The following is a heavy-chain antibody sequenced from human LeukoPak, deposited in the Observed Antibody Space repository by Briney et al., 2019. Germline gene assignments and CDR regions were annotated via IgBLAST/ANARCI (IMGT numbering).Heavy chain of an antibody. CDR3: AEGPDYRPMYYFDY. D-gene: IGHD4-11*01. CDR1: GFSFSGYA. CDR2: ISGSGGST. Sequence: GGSLRLSCEASGFSFSGYAMSWVRQAPGKGLEWVSAISGSGGSTYYADSVKGRFTISRDNSKNTLYLQMNSLRAEDTAVYYCAEGPDYRPMYYFDYWGQGTLVTVSS. J-gene: IGHJ4*02. V-gene: IGHV3-23*01.